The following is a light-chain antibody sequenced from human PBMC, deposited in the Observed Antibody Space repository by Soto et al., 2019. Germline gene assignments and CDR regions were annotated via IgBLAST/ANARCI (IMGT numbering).Light chain of an antibody. V-gene: IGLV1-51*01. CDR1: RSNIGNNY. CDR3: GTWDSDLNAVV. J-gene: IGLJ2*01. Sequence: QPVLTQPPSVSAAPGQKVTISCSGSRSNIGNNYVSWYQQLPRTAPKLLIFDNNQRPSGIPDRFSGSKSGTSATLGITGLQTGDEAGYFCGTWDSDLNAVVFGGGTKLTVL. CDR2: DNN.